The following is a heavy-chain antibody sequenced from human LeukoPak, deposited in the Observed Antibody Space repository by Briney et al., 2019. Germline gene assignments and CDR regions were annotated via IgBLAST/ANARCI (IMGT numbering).Heavy chain of an antibody. CDR3: ARGDPYYFDY. CDR2: IYHSGST. J-gene: IGHJ4*02. V-gene: IGHV4-31*03. CDR1: GGSISGCSYY. Sequence: KTSETLSLTCTVSGGSISGCSYYWSWIRQPPGKGLEYIGYIYHSGSTYYSPSLRSRVTISVDTSKNQFSLKLTSVTAADTAVYYCARGDPYYFDYWGQGTLVTVSS.